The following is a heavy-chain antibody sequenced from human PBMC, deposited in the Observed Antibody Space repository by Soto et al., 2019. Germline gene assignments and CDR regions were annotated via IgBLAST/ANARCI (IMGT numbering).Heavy chain of an antibody. CDR3: ARKPLLFPVDY. Sequence: ASVKVSCKASGGTFSTYGISWVRQAPGQGLEWMGWISAYNGNTNYAQKLQGRVTMTTDTSTSTAYMELRSLRSDDTAVYYCARKPLLFPVDYWGQGTLVTVSS. CDR2: ISAYNGNT. D-gene: IGHD2-15*01. V-gene: IGHV1-18*01. J-gene: IGHJ4*02. CDR1: GGTFSTYG.